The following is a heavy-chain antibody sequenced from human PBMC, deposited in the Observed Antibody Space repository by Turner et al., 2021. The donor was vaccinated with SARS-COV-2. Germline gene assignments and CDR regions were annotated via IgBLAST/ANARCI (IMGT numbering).Heavy chain of an antibody. Sequence: QLQLQESGPGLVKPSETLSLTCTVSGGSISSSSYYWGWIRQPPGKGLEWIGSIYYSGRTYYNPSLKSRVTISVDTSKNQFSLKLSSVTAADTAVYYCARERLDSSSWFLFYRTWFDPWGQGTLVTVSS. CDR3: ARERLDSSSWFLFYRTWFDP. CDR2: IYYSGRT. V-gene: IGHV4-39*02. J-gene: IGHJ5*02. CDR1: GGSISSSSYY. D-gene: IGHD6-13*01.